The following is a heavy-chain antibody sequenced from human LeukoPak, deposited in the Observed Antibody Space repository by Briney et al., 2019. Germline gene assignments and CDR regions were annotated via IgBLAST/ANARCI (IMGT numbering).Heavy chain of an antibody. CDR3: ARDHYDYVRGSYRQLGNDY. D-gene: IGHD3-16*02. Sequence: PGGSLRLSCAASGFTFSSYWMSWVRQAPGKGLEWVANIKQDGSEKYYVDSVKGRFTISRDNAKNSLYLQMNSLRAEDTAVYYCARDHYDYVRGSYRQLGNDYWGQGTLVTVSS. V-gene: IGHV3-7*01. CDR2: IKQDGSEK. J-gene: IGHJ4*02. CDR1: GFTFSSYW.